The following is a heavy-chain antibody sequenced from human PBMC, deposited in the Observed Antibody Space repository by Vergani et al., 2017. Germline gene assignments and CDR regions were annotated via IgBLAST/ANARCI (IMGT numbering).Heavy chain of an antibody. V-gene: IGHV3-30*03. CDR3: ARPKVAAALYYYYMDV. J-gene: IGHJ6*03. Sequence: QVQLVESGGGVVQPGRSLRLSCAASGFTFSSYGMHWVRQAPGKGLEWVAVISYDGSNKYYADSVKGRFPISRDNSKNTLYLQMNSLSAEDTAVYYCARPKVAAALYYYYMDVWGKGTTVTVSS. CDR1: GFTFSSYG. D-gene: IGHD6-13*01. CDR2: ISYDGSNK.